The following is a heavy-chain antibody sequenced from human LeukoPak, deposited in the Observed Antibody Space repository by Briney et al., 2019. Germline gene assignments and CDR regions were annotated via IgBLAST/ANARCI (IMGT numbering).Heavy chain of an antibody. V-gene: IGHV4-59*01. CDR3: AREVGSSGWYYFDY. J-gene: IGHJ4*02. D-gene: IGHD6-19*01. CDR1: GGSTGSDY. CDR2: IYYSGST. Sequence: PSETLSLTCTVSGGSTGSDYWSWIRQPPGKGLEWIGYIYYSGSTNYNPSLKSRVTISVDTSKNQFSLKLSSVTAADTAVYYCAREVGSSGWYYFDYWGQGTLVTVSP.